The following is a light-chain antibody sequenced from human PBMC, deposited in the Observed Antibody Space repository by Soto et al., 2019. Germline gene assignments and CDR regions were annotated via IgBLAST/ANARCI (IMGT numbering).Light chain of an antibody. CDR2: DVN. CDR3: SSYRSSSTLYV. V-gene: IGLV2-11*01. Sequence: QSALTQPRSVSGSPGQSVAISCTGTNSNFVGDKYVAWYQKHPGKAPRLVIFDVNKRPSGAPDRFSGSKSGNTASLTISGLQAEDEADYYCSSYRSSSTLYVFGTGTKVTVL. CDR1: NSNFVGDKY. J-gene: IGLJ1*01.